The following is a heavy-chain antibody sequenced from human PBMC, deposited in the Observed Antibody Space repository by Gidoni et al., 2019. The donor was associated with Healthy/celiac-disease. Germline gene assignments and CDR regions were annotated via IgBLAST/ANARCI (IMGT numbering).Heavy chain of an antibody. J-gene: IGHJ3*02. CDR1: GFTFRSYA. Sequence: EVQLLASGGGLVQPGGSLRLSCAASGFTFRSYAMSWVRQAPGKGREWLSASSGRGGSTYYADSVKGRLTISRDNSKNTLYLQMNSLRAEDTAGYYCAKDRDYDYVWGSYRYTPDAFDIWGQGTMVTVSS. D-gene: IGHD3-16*02. V-gene: IGHV3-23*01. CDR3: AKDRDYDYVWGSYRYTPDAFDI. CDR2: SSGRGGST.